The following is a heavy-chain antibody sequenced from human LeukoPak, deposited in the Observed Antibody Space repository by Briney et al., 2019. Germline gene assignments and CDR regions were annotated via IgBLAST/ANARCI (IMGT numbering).Heavy chain of an antibody. V-gene: IGHV3-30-3*01. CDR2: ISYDGTNT. Sequence: GRSLRLACEASGLTFSRHNMHWVRQAPGKGLEWVTVISYDGTNTYYADSVKGRFTISRDNSENTLFLKMSSLRLEDTAVYYCARQGGYYYADTGPLDDWGQGTQVTVSS. D-gene: IGHD3-16*01. J-gene: IGHJ4*02. CDR1: GLTFSRHN. CDR3: ARQGGYYYADTGPLDD.